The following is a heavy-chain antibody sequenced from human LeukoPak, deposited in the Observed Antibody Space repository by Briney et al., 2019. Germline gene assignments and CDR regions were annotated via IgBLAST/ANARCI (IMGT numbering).Heavy chain of an antibody. V-gene: IGHV3-9*01. CDR3: AKSPQGLLWFGELLFSD. Sequence: GGSLRLSCAASGFTFDDYAMHWVRQAPGKGLEWVSGISWNSGSIGYADSVKGRFTISRDNAKNSLYLQMNSLRAEDTALYYCAKSPQGLLWFGELLFSDGGQGTLVTVSS. J-gene: IGHJ4*02. CDR1: GFTFDDYA. D-gene: IGHD3-10*01. CDR2: ISWNSGSI.